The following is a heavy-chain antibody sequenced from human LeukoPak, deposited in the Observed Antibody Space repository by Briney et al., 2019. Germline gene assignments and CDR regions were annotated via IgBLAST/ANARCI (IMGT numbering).Heavy chain of an antibody. J-gene: IGHJ4*02. Sequence: GGSLRLSCAASGFTFSSSGFTFSSYAMSWVRQAPGKGLEWVSAISGSGGSTYYADSVKGRFTISRDNSKNTLYLQMNSLRAEDTAVYYCAKDLSYSSSSLFYFDYWGQGTLVTVSS. CDR1: GFTFSSSGFTFSSYA. CDR3: AKDLSYSSSSLFYFDY. V-gene: IGHV3-23*01. D-gene: IGHD6-6*01. CDR2: ISGSGGST.